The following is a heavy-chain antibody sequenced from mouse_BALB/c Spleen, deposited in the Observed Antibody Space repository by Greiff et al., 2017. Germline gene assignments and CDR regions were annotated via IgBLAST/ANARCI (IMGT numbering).Heavy chain of an antibody. CDR2: IYPGDGDT. J-gene: IGHJ2*01. Sequence: VQVVESGAELVRPGSSVKISCKASGYAFSSYWMNWVKQRPGQGLEWIGQIYPGDGDTNYNGKFKGKATLTADKSSSTAYMQLSSLTSEDAAVYFCITTPFDYWGQGTTLTVSS. CDR1: GYAFSSYW. D-gene: IGHD1-1*01. V-gene: IGHV1-80*01. CDR3: ITTPFDY.